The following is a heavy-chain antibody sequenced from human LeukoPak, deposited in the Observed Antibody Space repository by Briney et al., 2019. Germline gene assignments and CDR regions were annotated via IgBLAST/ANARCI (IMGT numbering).Heavy chain of an antibody. V-gene: IGHV4-39*07. CDR3: AREYYDSSGYSPYYYFDY. D-gene: IGHD3-22*01. CDR2: IYYSGST. Sequence: SETLSLTCTVSGGSISSSSYYWGWIRQPPGKGLEWIGSIYYSGSTYYNPSLKSRVTISVDTSKNQFSLKLSSVTAADTAVYYCAREYYDSSGYSPYYYFDYWGQGTLVTVSS. CDR1: GGSISSSSYY. J-gene: IGHJ4*02.